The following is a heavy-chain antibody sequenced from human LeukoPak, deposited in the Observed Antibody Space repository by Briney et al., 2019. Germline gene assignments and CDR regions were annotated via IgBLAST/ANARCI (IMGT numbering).Heavy chain of an antibody. CDR3: ARVVAVAGTWWFDP. CDR2: IYYSGST. J-gene: IGHJ5*02. V-gene: IGHV4-59*01. CDR1: GGSISSYY. Sequence: PSETLSLTCTVSGGSISSYYWSWIRQPPGKGLEWIGYIYYSGSTNYNPSLKSRVTISVDTSKNQFSLKLSSVTAADTAVYYCARVVAVAGTWWFDPWGQGTLVTVSS. D-gene: IGHD6-19*01.